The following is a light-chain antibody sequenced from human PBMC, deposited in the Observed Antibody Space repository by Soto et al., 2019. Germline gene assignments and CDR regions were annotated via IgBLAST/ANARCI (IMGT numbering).Light chain of an antibody. CDR1: QGISNY. CDR2: DAS. Sequence: DIQMTQTPSAMSASVGDRVTITCRASQGISNYLAWFQQKPGKAPKLLIYDASSLESGVPSRFSGSGSGTEFTPTISSLRPDDFATYYCQQYMSYSTFGHRSKVDI. CDR3: QQYMSYST. J-gene: IGKJ1*01. V-gene: IGKV1-17*03.